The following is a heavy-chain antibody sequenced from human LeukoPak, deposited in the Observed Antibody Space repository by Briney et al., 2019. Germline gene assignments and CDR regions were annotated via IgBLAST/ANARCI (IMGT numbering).Heavy chain of an antibody. V-gene: IGHV3-23*01. J-gene: IGHJ4*02. Sequence: GGSLRLSCAASGFTFSSYAMSWVRQAPGQGLEWVSVISGSGGSTYYADSVKGRFTISRDNSKNTLYLQMNSLRAEDTAVYYCAKDLFRGHQYYFDYWGQGTLVTVSS. CDR1: GFTFSSYA. CDR3: AKDLFRGHQYYFDY. CDR2: ISGSGGST. D-gene: IGHD2-2*01.